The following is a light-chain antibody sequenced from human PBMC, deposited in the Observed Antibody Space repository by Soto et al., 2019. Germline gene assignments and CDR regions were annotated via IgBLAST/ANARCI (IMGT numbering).Light chain of an antibody. CDR2: GVT. V-gene: IGLV2-14*03. Sequence: QSVLTQPASVSGSPGQSITISCTGTISDVGGCNYVSWYQQHPGRAPRLLIYGVTTRPSGISDRFSASKSGLTASLTISGLQPEDEDDYYCSSFTSNRMYVFGPGTKVTVL. CDR3: SSFTSNRMYV. J-gene: IGLJ1*01. CDR1: ISDVGGCNY.